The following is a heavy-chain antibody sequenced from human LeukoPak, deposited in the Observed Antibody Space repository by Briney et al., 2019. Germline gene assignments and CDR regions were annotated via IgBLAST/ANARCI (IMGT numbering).Heavy chain of an antibody. D-gene: IGHD5-18*01. V-gene: IGHV7-4-1*02. Sequence: ASVKVSCKASGGTFSSYAISWVRQAPGQGLEWMGWINTNTGNPTYAQGFTGRFVFSLDTSVSTAYLQISSLKAEDTAVYYCARVPVDTAMVTFDYWGQGTLVTVSS. CDR3: ARVPVDTAMVTFDY. CDR2: INTNTGNP. J-gene: IGHJ4*02. CDR1: GGTFSSYA.